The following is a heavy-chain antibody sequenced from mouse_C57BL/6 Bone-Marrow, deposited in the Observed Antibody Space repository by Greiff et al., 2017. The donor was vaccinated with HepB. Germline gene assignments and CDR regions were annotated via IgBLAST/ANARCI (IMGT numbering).Heavy chain of an antibody. CDR2: IYPGSGST. Sequence: VKLQESGAELVKPGASVKMSCKASGYTFTSYWITWVKQRPGQGLEWIGDIYPGSGSTNYNEKFKSKATLTVDTSSSTAYMQLSSLTSEDSAVYYCARYDYDYWGQGTTLTVSS. V-gene: IGHV1-55*01. CDR1: GYTFTSYW. J-gene: IGHJ2*01. D-gene: IGHD2-4*01. CDR3: ARYDYDY.